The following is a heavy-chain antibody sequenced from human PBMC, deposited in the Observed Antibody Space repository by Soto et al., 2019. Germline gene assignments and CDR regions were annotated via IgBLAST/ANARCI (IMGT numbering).Heavy chain of an antibody. CDR1: GYTFTTHA. CDR2: INGGTGQT. CDR3: ARGKGMEENYYYYGLDI. J-gene: IGHJ6*02. Sequence: SAEASFKASGYTFTTHAMHWVRQGPGQSLEWMGWINGGTGQTKHSQGFQGRVNITRDTSASTAYMELSSLRSEDTAVYYCARGKGMEENYYYYGLDIWGQGTTVTV. D-gene: IGHD1-1*01. V-gene: IGHV1-3*01.